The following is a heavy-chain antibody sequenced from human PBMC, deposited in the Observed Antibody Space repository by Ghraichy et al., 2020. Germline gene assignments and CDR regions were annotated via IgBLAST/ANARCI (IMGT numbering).Heavy chain of an antibody. CDR3: ATQSRDYAKTFDY. Sequence: GGSLRLSCAASGFTFSSYSMNWVRQAPGKGLEWVSSISSSSSYIYYADSVKGRFTISRDNAKNSLYLQMNSLRAEDTAVYYCATQSRDYAKTFDYWGQGTLVTVSS. D-gene: IGHD4-17*01. V-gene: IGHV3-21*01. J-gene: IGHJ4*02. CDR2: ISSSSSYI. CDR1: GFTFSSYS.